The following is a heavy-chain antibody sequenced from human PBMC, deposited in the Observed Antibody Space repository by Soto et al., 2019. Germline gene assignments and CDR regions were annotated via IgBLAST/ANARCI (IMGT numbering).Heavy chain of an antibody. CDR3: AASFGVVTLYYFDY. Sequence: ASVKVSCKASGYTFTGYYMHWVRQAPGQGLEWMGWINPNSGGTNYAQKFQGRVTMTRDTSISTAYMELSRLRSDDTAVYYCAASFGVVTLYYFDYWGQGTLVTVS. V-gene: IGHV1-2*02. J-gene: IGHJ4*02. CDR1: GYTFTGYY. CDR2: INPNSGGT. D-gene: IGHD3-3*01.